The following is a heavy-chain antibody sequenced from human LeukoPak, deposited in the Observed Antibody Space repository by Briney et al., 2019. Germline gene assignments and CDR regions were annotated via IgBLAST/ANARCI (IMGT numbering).Heavy chain of an antibody. Sequence: SETLSLTCAVYGGSFSGYYWSWIRQPPGKGLEWIGEINHSGSTNYNPSLKSRVTISVDTSKNQFSLKLSSVTAADTAVYYCASLGKQGLVPFDYWGQGTLVTVSS. J-gene: IGHJ4*02. V-gene: IGHV4-34*01. CDR2: INHSGST. CDR1: GGSFSGYY. CDR3: ASLGKQGLVPFDY. D-gene: IGHD6-6*01.